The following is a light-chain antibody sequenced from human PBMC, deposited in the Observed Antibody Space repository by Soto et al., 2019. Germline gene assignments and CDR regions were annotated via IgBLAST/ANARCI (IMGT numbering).Light chain of an antibody. Sequence: DIQMTQSPSTLSASVGDRVTITGRASQSISNWLAWYQQKPGKAPKFLIYKASSLECWFPSRFSGRGSGTEFTITITNQKSADFATYYCQQYNNYPWTFGQETKVEIK. V-gene: IGKV1-5*03. CDR2: KAS. CDR3: QQYNNYPWT. CDR1: QSISNW. J-gene: IGKJ1*01.